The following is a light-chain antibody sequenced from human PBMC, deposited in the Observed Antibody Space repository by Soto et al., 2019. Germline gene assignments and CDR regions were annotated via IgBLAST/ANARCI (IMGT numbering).Light chain of an antibody. CDR2: DVS. CDR1: SSDVGAYNY. J-gene: IGLJ2*01. V-gene: IGLV2-14*03. CDR3: SSYTSSSIVV. Sequence: QSVLTQPASVSGSPGQSITISCTGTSSDVGAYNYVSWYQQHPGKAPKLMIFDVSNRPSGVSNRFSGSKSGNTASLTISVLQAEDEADYYWSSYTSSSIVVFGGGTKVTVL.